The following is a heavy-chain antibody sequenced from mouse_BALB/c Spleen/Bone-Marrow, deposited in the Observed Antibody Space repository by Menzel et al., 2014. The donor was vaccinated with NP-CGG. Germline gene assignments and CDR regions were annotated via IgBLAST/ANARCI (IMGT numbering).Heavy chain of an antibody. CDR3: ARDRELSYAMDY. J-gene: IGHJ4*01. CDR2: IWAGGST. CDR1: GFSLTSYG. D-gene: IGHD3-1*01. V-gene: IGHV2-9*02. Sequence: VMLVESGPGLVAPSQSLSITCTVSGFSLTSYGVHWVRQPPGKGLEWLGVIWAGGSTNYNSAPMSRLSISKDNSKSQVFLKMNSLQTDDTAMYYCARDRELSYAMDYWGQGTSVTVSS.